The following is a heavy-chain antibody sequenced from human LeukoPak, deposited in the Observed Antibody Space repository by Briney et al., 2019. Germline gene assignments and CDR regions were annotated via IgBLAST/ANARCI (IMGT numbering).Heavy chain of an antibody. CDR3: ARDLAPLRYNSDY. CDR2: ISSSSSYI. V-gene: IGHV3-21*01. CDR1: GSTFSDYH. J-gene: IGHJ4*02. Sequence: GGSLRLSCAASGSTFSDYHMNWVRQAPGKGLEWVSSISSSSSYIYYADSVKGRFTISRDNAKNSLYLQMNSLRAEDTAVYYCARDLAPLRYNSDYWGQGTLVTVSS. D-gene: IGHD3-9*01.